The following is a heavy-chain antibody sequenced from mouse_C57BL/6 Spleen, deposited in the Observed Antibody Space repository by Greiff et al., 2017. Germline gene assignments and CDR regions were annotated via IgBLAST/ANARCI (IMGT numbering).Heavy chain of an antibody. D-gene: IGHD2-2*01. CDR1: GFTFSDYG. J-gene: IGHJ1*03. Sequence: EVQLQESGGGLVKPGGSLKLSCAASGFTFSDYGMHWVRQAPEQGLEWVAYISRGSSTIYYADTVKGRFTISRDNATNTLFLQLTSLRSEDTAMYYCARRGDEGYDGYFDDWGTGTTVTVSS. V-gene: IGHV5-17*01. CDR2: ISRGSSTI. CDR3: ARRGDEGYDGYFDD.